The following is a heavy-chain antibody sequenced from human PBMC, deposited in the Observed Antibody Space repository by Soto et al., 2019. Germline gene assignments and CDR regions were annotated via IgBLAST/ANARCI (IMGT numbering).Heavy chain of an antibody. J-gene: IGHJ6*03. V-gene: IGHV3-48*01. CDR3: ARDLSWGSNWYYYMDV. CDR1: GYILCDCA. CDR2: ISSSSSVI. Sequence: PGGSLRLSCATSGYILCDCAMNWVRKAPGKGLEWVSYISSSSSVIDYADSVKGRFTVSRDNARNSLYLQMNSLRAEDTAVYYCARDLSWGSNWYYYMDVRGKGTTVTVSS. D-gene: IGHD7-27*01.